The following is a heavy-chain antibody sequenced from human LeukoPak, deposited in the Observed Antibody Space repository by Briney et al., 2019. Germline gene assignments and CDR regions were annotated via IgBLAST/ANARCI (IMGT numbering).Heavy chain of an antibody. J-gene: IGHJ4*02. CDR1: GGSISSGSYY. CDR3: ATEGYSYGRHPLDY. V-gene: IGHV4-61*02. D-gene: IGHD5-18*01. Sequence: SETLSLTCTVSGGSISSGSYYWSWIRQPAGKGLEWIGRIYTSGSTNYNPSLKSRVTISVDTSKNQFSLKLSSVTAADTAVYYCATEGYSYGRHPLDYWGQGTLVTVSS. CDR2: IYTSGST.